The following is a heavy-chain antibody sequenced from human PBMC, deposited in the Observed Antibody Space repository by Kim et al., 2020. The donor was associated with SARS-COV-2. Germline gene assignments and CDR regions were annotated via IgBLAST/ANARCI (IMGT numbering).Heavy chain of an antibody. CDR2: IKGKTDGGTT. Sequence: GSLRLSCVASGFTFSDTWMSWVRQAPGRGLEWVGRIKGKTDGGTTDYAAPVKGRFTISRDDSKNTLYLRMNSLKIEDTAVYYCTTALGYYYYGSDYYY. D-gene: IGHD3-22*01. CDR1: GFTFSDTW. CDR3: TTALGYYYYGSDYYY. J-gene: IGHJ6*01. V-gene: IGHV3-15*01.